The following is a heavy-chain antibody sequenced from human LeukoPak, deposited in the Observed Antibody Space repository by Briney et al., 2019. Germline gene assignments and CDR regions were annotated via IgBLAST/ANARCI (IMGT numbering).Heavy chain of an antibody. CDR3: ATFGGSSSSDYFDY. Sequence: PGGSLRLSCAASGFSVSSNYMSWVRQAPGKGLEWVSVIYSGGTTYYADSVKGRFTISRDTSKNTSYLQMNSLRAEDTAVYYCATFGGSSSSDYFDYWGQGTLVTVSS. D-gene: IGHD6-6*01. V-gene: IGHV3-53*01. J-gene: IGHJ4*02. CDR1: GFSVSSNY. CDR2: IYSGGTT.